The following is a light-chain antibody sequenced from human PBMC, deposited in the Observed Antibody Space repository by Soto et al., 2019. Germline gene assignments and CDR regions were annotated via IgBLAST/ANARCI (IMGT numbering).Light chain of an antibody. CDR3: QSYDSSLSGVV. V-gene: IGLV1-40*01. CDR1: SSNVGAGYD. J-gene: IGLJ2*01. CDR2: GNS. Sequence: PSVSGAPGQRVTISCTGSSSNVGAGYDVHWYQLLPGTAPKLLIYGNSNRPSGVPDRFSGSKSGTSASLAITGLQAEDEADYYCQSYDSSLSGVVFGGGTKLTVL.